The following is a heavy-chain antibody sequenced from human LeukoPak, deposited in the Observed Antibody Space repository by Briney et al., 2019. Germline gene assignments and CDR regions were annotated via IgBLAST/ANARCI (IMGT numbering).Heavy chain of an antibody. D-gene: IGHD2-2*01. CDR1: GFTFSSYS. J-gene: IGHJ4*02. CDR3: ARETYCTSTTCPIGDHFDY. Sequence: GGSLRLSCAASGFTFSSYSMNWVRQAPGKGLEWVSYISSSSSTIYYADSVKGRFTISRDNAKNSLYLQMNSLRAEDTAVYYCARETYCTSTTCPIGDHFDYWGQGTLVTVSS. CDR2: ISSSSSTI. V-gene: IGHV3-48*04.